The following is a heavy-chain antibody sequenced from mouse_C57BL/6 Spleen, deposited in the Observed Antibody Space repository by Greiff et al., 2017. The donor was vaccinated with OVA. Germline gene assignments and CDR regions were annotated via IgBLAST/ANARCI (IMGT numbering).Heavy chain of an antibody. V-gene: IGHV1-55*01. CDR2: IYPGSGST. CDR1: GYTFTSYW. J-gene: IGHJ4*01. CDR3: ARGNYGTLYYAMDY. Sequence: QVQLQQPGAELVKPGASVKMSCKASGYTFTSYWITWVKQRPGQGLEWIGDIYPGSGSTNYNEKFKSKATLTVDTSSSTAYMQLSSLTSEDSAVYYCARGNYGTLYYAMDYWGQGTSVTVSS. D-gene: IGHD1-1*01.